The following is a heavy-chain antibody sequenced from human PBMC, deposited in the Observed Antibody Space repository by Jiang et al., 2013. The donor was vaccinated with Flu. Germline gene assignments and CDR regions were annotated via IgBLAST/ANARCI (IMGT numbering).Heavy chain of an antibody. J-gene: IGHJ2*01. V-gene: IGHV4-39*01. CDR1: GGSISSSSYY. CDR3: ARFPGARYFDL. D-gene: IGHD3-10*01. CDR2: IYYSGST. Sequence: LLKPSETLSLTCTVSGGSISSSSYYWGWIRQPPGKGLEWIGSIYYSGSTYYNPSLKSRVTISVDTSKNQFSLKLSSVTAADTAVYYCARFPGARYFDLWGRGTLVTVSS.